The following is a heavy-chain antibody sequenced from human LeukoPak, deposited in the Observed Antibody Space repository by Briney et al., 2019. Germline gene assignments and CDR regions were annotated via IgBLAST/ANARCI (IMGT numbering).Heavy chain of an antibody. CDR2: IYYSGST. CDR3: AREAGNAGLGPGSAFDN. Sequence: PSQTLSLTCTVSGGSISSGDYYWSWIRQPPGKGLEWIGYIYYSGSTYYNPSLKSRVTISVDTSKNQFSLKLSSVTAADTAVYYCAREAGNAGLGPGSAFDNWGQGTMVTVSS. CDR1: GGSISSGDYY. D-gene: IGHD3/OR15-3a*01. V-gene: IGHV4-30-4*08. J-gene: IGHJ3*02.